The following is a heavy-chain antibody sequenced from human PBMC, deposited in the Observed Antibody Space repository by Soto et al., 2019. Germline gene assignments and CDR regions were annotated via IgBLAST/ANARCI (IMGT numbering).Heavy chain of an antibody. CDR3: AAAIKIFGVVLDV. CDR2: IYHSGST. V-gene: IGHV4-4*02. Sequence: SETLSLTCAVSGGSISGSNWWSWVRQPPGKGLEWIGEIYHSGSTNYNPSLKSRVTISVDKSKTQFSLKMRSVTAADTAVYYCAAAIKIFGVVLDVWGQGTTVT. J-gene: IGHJ6*02. D-gene: IGHD3-3*01. CDR1: GGSISGSNW.